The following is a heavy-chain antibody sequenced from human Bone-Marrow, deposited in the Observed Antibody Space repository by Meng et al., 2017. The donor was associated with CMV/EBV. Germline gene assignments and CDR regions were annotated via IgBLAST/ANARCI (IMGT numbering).Heavy chain of an antibody. CDR3: ARHILGAAAE. Sequence: GGSLRLSCEASGFTFSSYAMHWVRQAPGKGLEWVENIRFDGTNKYHADTVKGRFTISRGNSKNTLYLQMNSLRAEDTAMYYSARHILGAAAEWGQGTLVTVSS. V-gene: IGHV3-33*01. J-gene: IGHJ4*02. D-gene: IGHD6-13*01. CDR1: GFTFSSYA. CDR2: IRFDGTNK.